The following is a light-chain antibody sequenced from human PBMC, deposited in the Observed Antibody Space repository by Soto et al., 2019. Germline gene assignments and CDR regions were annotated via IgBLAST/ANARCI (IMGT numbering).Light chain of an antibody. Sequence: EIVLTQSPGTLSLSPGERATLSCRASQSVSSSYLAWYQQKPGKAPRLLIYGASSRATGIPDRFSGSGSMTYFTLTISGLEPEDFALYYCQQYCSSPYTFGQGTKLDIK. J-gene: IGKJ2*01. CDR2: GAS. V-gene: IGKV3-20*01. CDR1: QSVSSSY. CDR3: QQYCSSPYT.